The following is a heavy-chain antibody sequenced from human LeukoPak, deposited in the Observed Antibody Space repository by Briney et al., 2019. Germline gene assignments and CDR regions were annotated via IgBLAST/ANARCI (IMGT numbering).Heavy chain of an antibody. V-gene: IGHV3-11*04. CDR3: ANEPSINAY. J-gene: IGHJ4*02. Sequence: GGSLRLSCAASEFTFSDYYMSWIRQAPGKGLEWVSYISSGGTITHYADSVKGRFTISRDNSKNTLYLQMNSLRAEDTAVYYCANEPSINAYWGQGTLVTVSS. D-gene: IGHD2-8*01. CDR1: EFTFSDYY. CDR2: ISSGGTIT.